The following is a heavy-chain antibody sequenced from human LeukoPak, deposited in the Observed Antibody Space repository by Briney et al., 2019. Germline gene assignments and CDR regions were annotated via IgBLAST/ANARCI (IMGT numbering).Heavy chain of an antibody. Sequence: GGSLRLSCAASGFTFSSYAMSWVRQAPGKGLEWVSAISGSGDSTYYGDSVKGRFTISRDNSKNTLYLQMNSLRAEDTAVYYCARGQRWLGPFDYWGQGTLVTVSS. CDR1: GFTFSSYA. D-gene: IGHD6-19*01. CDR3: ARGQRWLGPFDY. CDR2: ISGSGDST. V-gene: IGHV3-23*01. J-gene: IGHJ4*02.